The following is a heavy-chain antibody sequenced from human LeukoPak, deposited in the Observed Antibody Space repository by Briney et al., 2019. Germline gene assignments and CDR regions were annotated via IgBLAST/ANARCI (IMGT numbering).Heavy chain of an antibody. CDR1: GGSISSYY. Sequence: SETLSLTCTASGGSISSYYWSWIRQPPGKGLEWIGYIYYSGSTNYNPSLKSRVTISVDTSKNQFSLKLSSVTAADTAVYYCARLGSSAFDYWGQGTLVTVSS. CDR2: IYYSGST. J-gene: IGHJ4*02. V-gene: IGHV4-59*08. D-gene: IGHD6-13*01. CDR3: ARLGSSAFDY.